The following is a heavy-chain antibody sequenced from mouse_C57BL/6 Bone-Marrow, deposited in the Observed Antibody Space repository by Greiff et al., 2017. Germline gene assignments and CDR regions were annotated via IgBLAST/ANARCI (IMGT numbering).Heavy chain of an antibody. CDR3: ARRGMVKGYFDN. CDR2: ISSGGSYT. CDR1: GFTFSSYG. J-gene: IGHJ2*01. V-gene: IGHV5-6*01. Sequence: EVHLVESGGDLVKPGGSLKLSCAASGFTFSSYGMSWVRQTPDKRLEWVATISSGGSYTYYPDSVKGRFTISRDNAKNTLYLQMSSLKSEDTAMYYCARRGMVKGYFDNWGQGTTLTVSS. D-gene: IGHD2-2*01.